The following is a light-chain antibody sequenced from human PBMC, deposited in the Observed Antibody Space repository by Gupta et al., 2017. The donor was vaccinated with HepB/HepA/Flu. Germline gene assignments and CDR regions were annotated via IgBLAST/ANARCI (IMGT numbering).Light chain of an antibody. CDR2: GAS. CDR1: QNIKSY. Sequence: DIQMTQSPSSLSASVGDRINITCPASQNIKSYLNWYQQRSGKAPKLLIYGASSLQGGVPSRFGGSGSGTDFTLTVSSLQPEDFATYYCQQTSAIPQTFGPGTYVDIK. CDR3: QQTSAIPQT. V-gene: IGKV1-39*01. J-gene: IGKJ3*01.